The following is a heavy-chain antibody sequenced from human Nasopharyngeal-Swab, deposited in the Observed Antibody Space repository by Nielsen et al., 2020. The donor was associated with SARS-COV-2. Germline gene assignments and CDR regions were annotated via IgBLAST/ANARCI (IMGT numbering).Heavy chain of an antibody. J-gene: IGHJ6*02. CDR3: ARDLAVDRYYYYYGMDV. Sequence: GESLKISCAASGFTFSSYSMNWVRQAPGKGLEWVSYISSSSSTIYYADSVKGRFTISRDNAKNSLYLQMNSMRDEDTAVYYCARDLAVDRYYYYYGMDVWGQGTTVTVSS. CDR1: GFTFSSYS. CDR2: ISSSSSTI. D-gene: IGHD4-23*01. V-gene: IGHV3-48*02.